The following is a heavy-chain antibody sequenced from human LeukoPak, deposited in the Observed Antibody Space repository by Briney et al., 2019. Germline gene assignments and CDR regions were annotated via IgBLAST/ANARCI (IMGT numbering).Heavy chain of an antibody. CDR2: VNYSGST. CDR1: GGSFSDFY. V-gene: IGHV4-34*01. J-gene: IGHJ5*02. CDR3: AREDRSRFDP. D-gene: IGHD1-26*01. Sequence: PSETLSLTCAVSGGSFSDFYWNWIRQPPGKGLEWIGEVNYSGSTYYNPSLKSRVIISVDTSKNQFSLKLSSVTAADTAVYYCAREDRSRFDPWGQGTLVTVSS.